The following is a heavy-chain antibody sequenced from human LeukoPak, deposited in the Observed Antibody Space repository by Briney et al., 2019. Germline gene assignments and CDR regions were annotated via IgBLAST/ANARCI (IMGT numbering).Heavy chain of an antibody. D-gene: IGHD1-7*01. J-gene: IGHJ6*03. CDR3: ARAGNWNYSDYYYMDV. V-gene: IGHV1-69*05. Sequence: SVKVSCKASGGTFSSYAISWVRQAPGQGLEWMGRIIPIFGTANYAQKFQGRVTITTDESTSTAYMELSSLRSEDTAVYYCARAGNWNYSDYYYMDVWGKGTTVTVSS. CDR2: IIPIFGTA. CDR1: GGTFSSYA.